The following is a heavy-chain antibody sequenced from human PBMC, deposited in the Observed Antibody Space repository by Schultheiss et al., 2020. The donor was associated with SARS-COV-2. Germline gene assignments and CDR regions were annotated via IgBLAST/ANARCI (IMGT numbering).Heavy chain of an antibody. D-gene: IGHD4-23*01. CDR1: GFTFSSYA. J-gene: IGHJ4*02. CDR3: ATDGGNIDY. V-gene: IGHV3-23*01. CDR2: ISGSGGST. Sequence: GESLKISCAASGFTFSSYAMSWVRQAPGKGLEWVSAISGSGGSTYYADSVKGRFTISRDNSKNTLYLQMNSLRAEDTAVYYCATDGGNIDYWGQGTLVTVSS.